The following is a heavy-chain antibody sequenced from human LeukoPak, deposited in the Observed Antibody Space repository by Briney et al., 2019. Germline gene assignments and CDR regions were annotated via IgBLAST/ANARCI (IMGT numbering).Heavy chain of an antibody. Sequence: GGSLRLSCAASGFTFSSYEMNWVRQAPGKGLEWVSYISSSGSTIYYADSVKGRFTISRDNAKKSLYLQMNSLRAEDTAVYYCARDCSSTSCYTPYGMDVWGQGTTVTVSS. CDR3: ARDCSSTSCYTPYGMDV. V-gene: IGHV3-48*03. CDR2: ISSSGSTI. D-gene: IGHD2-2*02. J-gene: IGHJ6*02. CDR1: GFTFSSYE.